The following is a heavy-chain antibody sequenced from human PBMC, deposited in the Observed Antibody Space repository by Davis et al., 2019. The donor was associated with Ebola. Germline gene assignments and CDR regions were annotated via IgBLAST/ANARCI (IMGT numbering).Heavy chain of an antibody. V-gene: IGHV4-30-4*07. CDR3: ARGDSYYDPSGYYAGPEAPDH. CDR2: YYYTGST. CDR1: GGFVSSGGYS. J-gene: IGHJ4*02. Sequence: SETLSLTCAVSGGFVSSGGYSWNWIRQPPGKGLEWIGYYYYTGSTYYNPSLKSRVSISVDTSKHQFSLKLSSVTAADTAVYYCARGDSYYDPSGYYAGPEAPDHWGQGTLVSVSS. D-gene: IGHD3-22*01.